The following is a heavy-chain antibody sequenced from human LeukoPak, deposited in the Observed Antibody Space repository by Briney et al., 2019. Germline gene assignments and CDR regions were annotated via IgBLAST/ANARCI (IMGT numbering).Heavy chain of an antibody. CDR2: IYYSGST. CDR1: GGSISSSSYY. V-gene: IGHV4-39*01. Sequence: PSETLSLTRTVSGGSISSSSYYWGWIRQPPGKGLEWIGSIYYSGSTYYNPSLKSRVTISVDTSKNQFSLKLSSVTAADTAVYYCARHPLITMTVVAQERRYFDYWGQGTLVTVSS. D-gene: IGHD3-22*01. CDR3: ARHPLITMTVVAQERRYFDY. J-gene: IGHJ4*02.